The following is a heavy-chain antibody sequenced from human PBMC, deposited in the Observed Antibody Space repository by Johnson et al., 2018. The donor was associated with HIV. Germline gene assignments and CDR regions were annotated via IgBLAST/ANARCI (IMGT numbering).Heavy chain of an antibody. CDR3: ARDPDPFREYHGDAFDI. J-gene: IGHJ3*02. Sequence: VQLVESGGGVVQPGRSLRLSCAASGFTFSSMHWDRQAPGKGLEWVAVISHDGSNKYYADSVKGRFTISRDSSKDTLYVQMNSLRGEDTAVYYCARDPDPFREYHGDAFDIWGQGTMVTVSS. CDR1: GFTFSS. D-gene: IGHD3-10*01. CDR2: ISHDGSNK. V-gene: IGHV3-30*04.